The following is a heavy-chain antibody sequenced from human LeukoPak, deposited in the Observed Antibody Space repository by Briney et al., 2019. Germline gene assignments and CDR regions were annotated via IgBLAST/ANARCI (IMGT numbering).Heavy chain of an antibody. J-gene: IGHJ6*03. CDR3: ARGEVLTGPNLYYYSYMDV. Sequence: SETLSLTCAVYGGSFSGYYWSWIRQPPGKGLEWIGEINHSGSTNYNPSLKSRVTISVDTSKNQFSLKLSSVTAADTAVYYCARGEVLTGPNLYYYSYMDVWGKGTTVTVSS. CDR1: GGSFSGYY. CDR2: INHSGST. D-gene: IGHD3-9*01. V-gene: IGHV4-34*01.